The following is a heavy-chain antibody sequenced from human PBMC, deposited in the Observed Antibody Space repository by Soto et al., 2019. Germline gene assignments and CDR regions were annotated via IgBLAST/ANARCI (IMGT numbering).Heavy chain of an antibody. Sequence: GGSMRLSCAVFGFNFSNYDVHWVRQVTGKGLEWVSAIGTAADAYYPNSVKGRFTISRENAKNSLYLQMNSLRAGDTAVYYCAKGRSYYYYYGVDVWGQGTTVTVSS. CDR1: GFNFSNYD. J-gene: IGHJ6*02. V-gene: IGHV3-13*04. CDR3: AKGRSYYYYYGVDV. CDR2: IGTAADA.